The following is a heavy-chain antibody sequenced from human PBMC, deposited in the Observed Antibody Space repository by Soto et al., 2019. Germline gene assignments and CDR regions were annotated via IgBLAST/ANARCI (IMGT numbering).Heavy chain of an antibody. CDR1: GFTFSDYY. Sequence: GGSLRLSCAASGFTFSDYYMSWIRQAPGKGLEWVSYISSSGSTIYYADSVKGRFTISRDNAKNSLYLKMNSLRAEDTAVYYCARDLALWFGELLYPYYSGMDVWGQGTTVTVSS. J-gene: IGHJ6*02. CDR2: ISSSGSTI. V-gene: IGHV3-11*01. D-gene: IGHD3-10*01. CDR3: ARDLALWFGELLYPYYSGMDV.